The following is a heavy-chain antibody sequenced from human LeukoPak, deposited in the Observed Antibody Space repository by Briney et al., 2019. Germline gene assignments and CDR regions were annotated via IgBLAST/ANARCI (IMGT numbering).Heavy chain of an antibody. V-gene: IGHV4-59*01. J-gene: IGHJ6*02. CDR1: GGSISSYY. D-gene: IGHD4/OR15-4a*01. CDR3: ARGLTDLDFYYYYGMDV. CDR2: IYYSGST. Sequence: PSETLSLTCTVSGGSISSYYWSWIRQPSGKGLEWIGYIYYSGSTNYNPSLKSRVTISVDTSKNQFSLKLSSVTAADTAVYYCARGLTDLDFYYYYGMDVWGQGTTVTVSS.